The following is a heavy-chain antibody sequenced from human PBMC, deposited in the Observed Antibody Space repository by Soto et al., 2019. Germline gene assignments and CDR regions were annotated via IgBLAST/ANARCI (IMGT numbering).Heavy chain of an antibody. CDR3: ARGSRLDSSSWYWGYYYYGMDV. Sequence: SLRLSCAASGFTFSDHYMDWVRQAPGKGLEWVGRTRNKANSYTTEYAASVKGRFTISRDDSKNSLYLQMNSLKTEDTAVYYCARGSRLDSSSWYWGYYYYGMDVWGQGTTVTV. CDR1: GFTFSDHY. CDR2: TRNKANSYTT. V-gene: IGHV3-72*01. D-gene: IGHD6-13*01. J-gene: IGHJ6*02.